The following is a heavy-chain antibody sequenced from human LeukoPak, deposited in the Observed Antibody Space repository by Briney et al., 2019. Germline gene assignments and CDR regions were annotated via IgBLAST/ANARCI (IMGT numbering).Heavy chain of an antibody. J-gene: IGHJ4*02. CDR2: IYYSGST. Sequence: SETLSLTCTVSGGSISSSSYYWGWIRQPPGKGLEWIGSIYYSGSTYYNPSLKSRVTISVDTSKNQFSLKLSSVTAADTAVYYCARDSGDTASDYWGQGTLVTVSS. D-gene: IGHD5-18*01. CDR1: GGSISSSSYY. CDR3: ARDSGDTASDY. V-gene: IGHV4-39*07.